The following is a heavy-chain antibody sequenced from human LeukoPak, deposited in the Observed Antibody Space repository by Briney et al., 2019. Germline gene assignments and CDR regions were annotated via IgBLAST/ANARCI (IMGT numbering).Heavy chain of an antibody. D-gene: IGHD5-12*01. Sequence: GGSLRLSCAASGFTFSSYAMSWVRQAPGKGLEWVSAISGSGGSTYYADSVKGRFTISRDNSKNTLYLQMNSLRAEDTAVYYCAKDRVYHSGYDLSYDYWGQGTLVTVSS. CDR3: AKDRVYHSGYDLSYDY. V-gene: IGHV3-23*01. CDR1: GFTFSSYA. CDR2: ISGSGGST. J-gene: IGHJ4*02.